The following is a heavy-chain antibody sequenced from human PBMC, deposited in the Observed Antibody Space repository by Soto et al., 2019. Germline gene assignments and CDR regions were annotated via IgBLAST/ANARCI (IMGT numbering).Heavy chain of an antibody. Sequence: SETLSLTRTVSGGSISSYYWSWIRQPAGKGLEWIGRIYTTGSTNYNPSLKSRVTMSVDTSKNQFSLKLSSVTAADTAVYYCARTPMVRGVIITWYFDYWGQGTLVTVSA. V-gene: IGHV4-4*07. CDR3: ARTPMVRGVIITWYFDY. J-gene: IGHJ4*02. CDR1: GGSISSYY. D-gene: IGHD3-10*01. CDR2: IYTTGST.